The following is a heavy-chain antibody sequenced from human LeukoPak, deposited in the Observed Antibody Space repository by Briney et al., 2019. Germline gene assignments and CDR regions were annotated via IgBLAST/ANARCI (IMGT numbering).Heavy chain of an antibody. Sequence: GGSLRLSCAASGFTFDDYAMHWVRQAPGKGLEWVSGISWNSGSIGYADSVKGRFTISRDNAKNSLSPQMNSLTAEDTALYYCAKDMYSSSWYYFDYWGQGTLVTVSS. CDR3: AKDMYSSSWYYFDY. J-gene: IGHJ4*02. CDR1: GFTFDDYA. V-gene: IGHV3-9*01. D-gene: IGHD6-13*01. CDR2: ISWNSGSI.